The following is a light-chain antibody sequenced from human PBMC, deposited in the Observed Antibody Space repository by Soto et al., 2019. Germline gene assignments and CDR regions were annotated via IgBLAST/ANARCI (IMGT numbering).Light chain of an antibody. CDR1: QSINDW. J-gene: IGKJ1*01. CDR2: KAS. CDR3: QQYFGYPWT. V-gene: IGKV1-5*03. Sequence: DIQMTQSPSTLSASVGDRVTITCRASQSINDWLAWYQQKPGKAPNLLIYKASSLQSGVPSRFSGSGSGTEFTLTLSSLQPDDFATFYCQQYFGYPWTFGQGTKVDFK.